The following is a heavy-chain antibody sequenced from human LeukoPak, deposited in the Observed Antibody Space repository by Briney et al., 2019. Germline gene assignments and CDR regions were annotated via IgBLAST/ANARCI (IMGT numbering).Heavy chain of an antibody. J-gene: IGHJ5*02. CDR1: GGSISSSTYY. CDR2: IYYSGST. CDR3: ARRKVHTDMVRRREYNWFDP. D-gene: IGHD5-18*01. V-gene: IGHV4-39*01. Sequence: PSETLSLTCTVSGGSISSSTYYWGWIRQPPGKGLEWIGTIYYSGSTYYNPSLKSRVTISVDTSKNQFSLRLRSVTAADTAAYYCARRKVHTDMVRRREYNWFDPWGQGTLVTVSS.